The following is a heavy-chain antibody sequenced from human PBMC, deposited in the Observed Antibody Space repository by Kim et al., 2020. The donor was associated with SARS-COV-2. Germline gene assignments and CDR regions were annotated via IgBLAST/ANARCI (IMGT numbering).Heavy chain of an antibody. CDR2: ISAYNGNT. CDR1: GYTFTSYG. V-gene: IGHV1-18*01. J-gene: IGHJ6*02. CDR3: ARGLLGRGGYYYYYGMDV. Sequence: ASVKVSCKASGYTFTSYGISWVRQAPGQGLEWMGWISAYNGNTNYAQKLQGRVTMTTDTSTSTAYMELRSLRSDDTAVYYCARGLLGRGGYYYYYGMDVWGQGTTVTVSS. D-gene: IGHD3-10*01.